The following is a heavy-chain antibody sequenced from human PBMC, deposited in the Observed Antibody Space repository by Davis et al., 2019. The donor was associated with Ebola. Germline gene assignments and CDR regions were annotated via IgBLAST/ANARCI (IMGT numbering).Heavy chain of an antibody. Sequence: SETLSLTCIVSGGSISSGGYYWSWIRQHPGKGLEWIGEINHSGSTYYNPSLKSRVTISVGTSKNQLSLRLTSVTAADTAVYYCARQYEFWGQGTLATVSS. CDR1: GGSISSGGYY. J-gene: IGHJ4*02. V-gene: IGHV4-39*07. D-gene: IGHD2-2*01. CDR2: INHSGST. CDR3: ARQYEF.